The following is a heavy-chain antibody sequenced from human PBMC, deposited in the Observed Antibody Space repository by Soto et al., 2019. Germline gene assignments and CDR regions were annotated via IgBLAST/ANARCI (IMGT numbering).Heavy chain of an antibody. J-gene: IGHJ4*02. CDR3: ARHSLADFDY. Sequence: SETLSLTCAVSGYSISSGYYWGWIRQPPGKGLEWIGSIYHSGSTYYNPSLKSRVTISVDTSKNQFSLKLSSVTAADTAVYYRARHSLADFDYWGQGTLVTVSS. CDR1: GYSISSGYY. V-gene: IGHV4-38-2*01. D-gene: IGHD4-4*01. CDR2: IYHSGST.